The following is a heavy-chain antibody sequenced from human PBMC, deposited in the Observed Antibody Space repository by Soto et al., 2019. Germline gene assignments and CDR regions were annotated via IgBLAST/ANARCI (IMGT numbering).Heavy chain of an antibody. D-gene: IGHD6-6*01. CDR3: ARYSTSFAFDY. CDR1: GASITNKNYY. Sequence: PSETLSLTCIVSGASITNKNYYWGWIRQPPGKGLEWIGTIYYSGTTFYNPSLKGRLTISVDTPKNQLSLKVNSVTAADTAVYHCARYSTSFAFDYWGQGTLVTVSS. V-gene: IGHV4-39*01. CDR2: IYYSGTT. J-gene: IGHJ4*02.